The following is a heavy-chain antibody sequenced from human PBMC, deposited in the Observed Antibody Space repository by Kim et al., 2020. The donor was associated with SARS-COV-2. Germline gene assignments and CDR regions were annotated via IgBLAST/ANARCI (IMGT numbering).Heavy chain of an antibody. CDR2: IRQKGSGGTT. CDR3: SRDVRSGGDY. D-gene: IGHD3-10*01. CDR1: GFTFGDFA. Sequence: GGSLRLSCTASGFTFGDFAMNWVRQAPGKGLEWVACIRQKGSGGTTEYAASVKGRFTVSRDDSKSIAYLQMNGLKTEDTAVYYCSRDVRSGGDYWGQGTLVTVSS. V-gene: IGHV3-49*04. J-gene: IGHJ4*02.